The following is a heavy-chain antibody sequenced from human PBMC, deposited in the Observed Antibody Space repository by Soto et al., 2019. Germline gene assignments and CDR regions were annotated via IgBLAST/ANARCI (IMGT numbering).Heavy chain of an antibody. Sequence: GASVKVSCLASGFTFTSSAVQWVRQARGQRLEWIGWIVVGSGNTNYAQKFQERVTITRDMSTSTAYMELSSLRSEDTAVYYCAVDYYYDSSGYPGVFAFWGQGSTVIVSS. D-gene: IGHD3-22*01. CDR2: IVVGSGNT. CDR1: GFTFTSSA. CDR3: AVDYYYDSSGYPGVFAF. V-gene: IGHV1-58*01. J-gene: IGHJ6*02.